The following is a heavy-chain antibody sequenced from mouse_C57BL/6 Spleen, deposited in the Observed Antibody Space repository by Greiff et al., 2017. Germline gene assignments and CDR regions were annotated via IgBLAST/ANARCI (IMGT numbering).Heavy chain of an antibody. D-gene: IGHD1-1*01. CDR1: GYSFTDYN. J-gene: IGHJ4*01. V-gene: IGHV1-39*01. Sequence: LMESGPELVKPGASVKISCKASGYSFTDYNMNWVKQSNGKSLEWIGVINPNYGTTSYNQKFKGKATLTVDQSSSTAYMQLNSLTSEDSAVYYSARSDYYNGSRRAMDYWGQGTSVTVSS. CDR2: INPNYGTT. CDR3: ARSDYYNGSRRAMDY.